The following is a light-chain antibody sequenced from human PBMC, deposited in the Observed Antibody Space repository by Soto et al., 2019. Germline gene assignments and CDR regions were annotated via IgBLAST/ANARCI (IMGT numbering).Light chain of an antibody. Sequence: EIVLTQSPGTLSLSQGERATLSCRASQSVSSSYLAWYQQKPGQAPRLLIYGASSRATGFPDRFSGSGSGTDFTLTISRLEPEDFAVYYCQQYNYWPGTFGQGTNVDNK. J-gene: IGKJ1*01. V-gene: IGKV3-20*01. CDR2: GAS. CDR3: QQYNYWPGT. CDR1: QSVSSSY.